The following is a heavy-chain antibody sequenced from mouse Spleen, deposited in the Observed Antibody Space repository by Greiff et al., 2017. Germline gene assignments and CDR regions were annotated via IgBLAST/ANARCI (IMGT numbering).Heavy chain of an antibody. D-gene: IGHD1-1*01. CDR2: IWSGGST. J-gene: IGHJ2*01. CDR3: ARGELLRSPFDY. CDR1: GFSLTSYG. Sequence: VQLQQSGPGLVQPSQSLSITCTVSGFSLTSYGVHWVRQSPGKGLEWLGVIWSGGSTDYNAAFISRLSISKDNSKSQVFFKMNSLQADDTAIYYCARGELLRSPFDYWGQGTTLTVSS. V-gene: IGHV2-2*01.